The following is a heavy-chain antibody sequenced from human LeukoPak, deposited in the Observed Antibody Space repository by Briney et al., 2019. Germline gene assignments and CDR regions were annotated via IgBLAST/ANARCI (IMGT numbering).Heavy chain of an antibody. D-gene: IGHD6-19*01. V-gene: IGHV5-51*01. CDR2: IYPGDSDT. CDR1: GYRFTSYW. J-gene: IGHJ4*02. CDR3: ARKGSGWDFDY. Sequence: GEPLQISCQGSGYRFTSYWIGWVRQMPGKGLEWMGIIYPGDSDTRYSPSFQGQVTISADKSISTAYLQWSSLKASDTAMYYCARKGSGWDFDYWGQGTLVTVSS.